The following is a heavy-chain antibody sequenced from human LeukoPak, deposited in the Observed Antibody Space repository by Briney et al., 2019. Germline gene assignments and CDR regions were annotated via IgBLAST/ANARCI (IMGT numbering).Heavy chain of an antibody. Sequence: ASVKVSCKASGGTFSSYAISWVRQAPGQGLEWMGGIIPIFGTANYAQKFQGRVTITAEESTSTAYMELSSLRSEDTAVYYCAIRYCSGGSCYGLDYWGQGTLVTVSS. D-gene: IGHD2-15*01. CDR3: AIRYCSGGSCYGLDY. J-gene: IGHJ4*02. V-gene: IGHV1-69*13. CDR2: IIPIFGTA. CDR1: GGTFSSYA.